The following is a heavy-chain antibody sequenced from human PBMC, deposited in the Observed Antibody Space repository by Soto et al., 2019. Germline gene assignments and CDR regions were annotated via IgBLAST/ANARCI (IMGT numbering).Heavy chain of an antibody. CDR2: IYYSGST. Sequence: SETLSLTCTVSGGSISSYYWSWMRQPPGKGLEWIGYIYYSGSTNYNPSLKSRVTISVDTSKNQFSLKLSSVTAADTAVYYCARAGYISGWWDYWGQGTLVTVSS. J-gene: IGHJ4*02. CDR1: GGSISSYY. V-gene: IGHV4-59*01. D-gene: IGHD6-19*01. CDR3: ARAGYISGWWDY.